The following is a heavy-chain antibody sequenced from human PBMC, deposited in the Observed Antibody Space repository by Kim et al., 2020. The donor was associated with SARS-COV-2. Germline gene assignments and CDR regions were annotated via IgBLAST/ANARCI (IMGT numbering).Heavy chain of an antibody. D-gene: IGHD3-3*01. Sequence: ETLSLTCAVYGGSFSGYYWSWIRQPPGKGLEWIGEINHSGSTNYNPSLKSRVTISVDTSKNQFSLKLSSVTAADTAVYYCARGRTSVRFSPHPLDYWGQGTLVTVSS. J-gene: IGHJ4*02. CDR1: GGSFSGYY. V-gene: IGHV4-34*01. CDR2: INHSGST. CDR3: ARGRTSVRFSPHPLDY.